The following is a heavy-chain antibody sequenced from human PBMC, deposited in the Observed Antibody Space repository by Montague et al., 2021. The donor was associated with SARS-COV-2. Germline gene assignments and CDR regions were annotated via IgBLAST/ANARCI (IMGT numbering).Heavy chain of an antibody. J-gene: IGHJ4*02. CDR2: ISSSGSTI. CDR3: ASDLGGTRLRFDY. V-gene: IGHV3-48*03. D-gene: IGHD3-16*01. CDR1: GFTFSSFE. Sequence: SLRLSCAASGFTFSSFEMNWVRQAPGKGLEWVSYISSSGSTIYYADSVKGRFTISRDNAKNSLYLQMNSLRAEDTAVYYCASDLGGTRLRFDYWGQGTLVTVSS.